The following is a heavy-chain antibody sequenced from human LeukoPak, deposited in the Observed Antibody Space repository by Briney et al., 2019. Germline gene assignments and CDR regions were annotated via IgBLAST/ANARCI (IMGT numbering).Heavy chain of an antibody. Sequence: GESLRLSCEASGFSMSVYRMSSVRQAPGRGLEWVGKIKQDGSERNYVDSVKGRFTISRDNAKKSLYLQMNSLRAEDTAVYYCARDWGAYYHFFDYWGQGTLVTVSS. CDR2: IKQDGSER. J-gene: IGHJ4*02. CDR3: ARDWGAYYHFFDY. CDR1: GFSMSVYR. V-gene: IGHV3-7*01. D-gene: IGHD3-22*01.